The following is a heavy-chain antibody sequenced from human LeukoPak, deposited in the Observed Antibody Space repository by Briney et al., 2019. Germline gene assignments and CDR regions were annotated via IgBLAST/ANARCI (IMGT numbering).Heavy chain of an antibody. CDR1: GCKFSRYS. V-gene: IGHV3-21*01. CDR2: ISSSSSYI. Sequence: GGSLRLSCAASGCKFSRYSMKWVRQAPGKGLEWVSFISSSSSYIYYADSLKGRFTISRDNAKNSLYLQMNSLRAEDTAVYYCARGTMFPYYFDYWGQGTLVTVSS. CDR3: ARGTMFPYYFDY. J-gene: IGHJ4*02. D-gene: IGHD3-10*02.